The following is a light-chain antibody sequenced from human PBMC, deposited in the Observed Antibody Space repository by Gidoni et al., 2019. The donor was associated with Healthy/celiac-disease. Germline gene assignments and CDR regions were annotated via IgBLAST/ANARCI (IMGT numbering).Light chain of an antibody. CDR1: SSNIGAGYD. CDR2: GNS. V-gene: IGLV1-40*01. J-gene: IGLJ1*01. CDR3: QSYDSSLSGSGV. Sequence: QSVLPQPPSVSGAPWQRVTISCTGSSSNIGAGYDVHWYQQLPGTAPKLLIYGNSNRPSGVPDRFSGSKSGTSASLAITGLQAEDEADYYCQSYDSSLSGSGVFGTGTKVTVL.